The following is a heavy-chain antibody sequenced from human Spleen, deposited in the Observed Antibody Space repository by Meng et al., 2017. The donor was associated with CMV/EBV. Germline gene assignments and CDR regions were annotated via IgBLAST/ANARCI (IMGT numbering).Heavy chain of an antibody. D-gene: IGHD1-26*01. Sequence: GESLKISCAASGFTFSSYWMSWVRQSPAKGLEWVSYIGSSGISVYYADSVKGRFTISRDNSRNTLYLQMSSLKNEDAAVYYCVKETGLGGTRDHWGQGTLVTVSS. CDR3: VKETGLGGTRDH. CDR2: IGSSGISV. CDR1: GFTFSSYW. J-gene: IGHJ4*02. V-gene: IGHV3-48*02.